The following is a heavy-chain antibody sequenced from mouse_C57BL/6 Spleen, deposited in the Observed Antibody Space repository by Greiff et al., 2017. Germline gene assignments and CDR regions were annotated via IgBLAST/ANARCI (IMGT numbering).Heavy chain of an antibody. J-gene: IGHJ2*01. D-gene: IGHD1-1*01. CDR3: ARYGSSPATGYFDY. V-gene: IGHV1-4*01. Sequence: QVTLKESGAELARPGASVKMSCKASGYTFTSYTMHWVKQRPGQGLEWIGYINPSSGYTKYNQKFKDKATLTADKSSSTAYMQLSSLTSEDSAVYYCARYGSSPATGYFDYWGQGTTLTVSS. CDR2: INPSSGYT. CDR1: GYTFTSYT.